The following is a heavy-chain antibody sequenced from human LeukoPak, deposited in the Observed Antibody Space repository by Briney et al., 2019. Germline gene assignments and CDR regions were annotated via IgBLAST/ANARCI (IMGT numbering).Heavy chain of an antibody. D-gene: IGHD3-16*01. CDR1: GFTFSNYW. V-gene: IGHV3-30*03. J-gene: IGHJ4*02. Sequence: PGGSLRLSCTASGFTFSNYWMNWVRQAPGKGLEWVAIISNDGSRKYYAHSVEGRFTISRDNSKNTLYLQMDSLRAEDTAVYYCARDRVWNYFDYWGQGTLVTVSS. CDR2: ISNDGSRK. CDR3: ARDRVWNYFDY.